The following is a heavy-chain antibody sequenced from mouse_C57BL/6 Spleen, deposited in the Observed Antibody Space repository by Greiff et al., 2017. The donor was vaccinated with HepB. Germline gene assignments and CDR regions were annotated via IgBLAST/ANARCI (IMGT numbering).Heavy chain of an antibody. V-gene: IGHV1-55*01. CDR3: ARPYDYDEYAMDY. CDR1: GYTFTSYW. CDR2: IYPGSGST. Sequence: VQLQQPGAELVKPGASVKMSCKASGYTFTSYWITWVKQRPGQGLEWIGDIYPGSGSTNYNEKFKSKATLTVDTSSSTAYMQLSSLTSEDSAVYYCARPYDYDEYAMDYWGQGTSVTVSS. J-gene: IGHJ4*01. D-gene: IGHD2-4*01.